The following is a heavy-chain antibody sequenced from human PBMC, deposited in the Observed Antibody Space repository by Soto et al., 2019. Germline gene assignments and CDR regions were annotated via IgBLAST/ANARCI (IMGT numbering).Heavy chain of an antibody. D-gene: IGHD3-16*01. Sequence: QVQLVQSGAEVKKPGASVKVSCKASGYTFTNYDIHWVRQATGQGLEWMGWMNPESGNTGQSKQFQGRVTMTRDTSRSTAYMEMTSLRSGDTAVYYCAGGRFRRTGFDPWGQGTLVTVSS. V-gene: IGHV1-8*01. CDR1: GYTFTNYD. J-gene: IGHJ5*02. CDR3: AGGRFRRTGFDP. CDR2: MNPESGNT.